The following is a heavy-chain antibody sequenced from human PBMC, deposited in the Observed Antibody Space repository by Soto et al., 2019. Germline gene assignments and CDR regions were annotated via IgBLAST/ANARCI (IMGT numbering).Heavy chain of an antibody. CDR1: GGTFSSYA. Sequence: QVQLVQSGAEVKKPGSSVKVSCKASGGTFSSYAISWVRQAPGQGLEWMGGIIPIFGTANYAQKFQGRVTITADEPTSTAYMELSSLRPEDTAVYYCARRMAAAGTASYYYGMDVWGQGTKVTVSS. J-gene: IGHJ6*02. D-gene: IGHD6-13*01. CDR2: IIPIFGTA. CDR3: ARRMAAAGTASYYYGMDV. V-gene: IGHV1-69*01.